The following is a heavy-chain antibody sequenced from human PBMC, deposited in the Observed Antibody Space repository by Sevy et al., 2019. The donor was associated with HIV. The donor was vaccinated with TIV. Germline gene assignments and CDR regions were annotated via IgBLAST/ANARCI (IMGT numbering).Heavy chain of an antibody. J-gene: IGHJ6*02. V-gene: IGHV3-15*01. CDR2: IKSKTDGGTT. CDR1: GFTFSNAW. CDR3: TTDPPVAYSGYGAAYYDYGMDV. Sequence: GGCLRLSCAASGFTFSNAWMSWVRQAPGKGLEWVGRIKSKTDGGTTDYAAPVKGRFTISRDDSKNTLYLQMNSLKTEDTAVYYCTTDPPVAYSGYGAAYYDYGMDVWGQGTTVTVSS. D-gene: IGHD5-12*01.